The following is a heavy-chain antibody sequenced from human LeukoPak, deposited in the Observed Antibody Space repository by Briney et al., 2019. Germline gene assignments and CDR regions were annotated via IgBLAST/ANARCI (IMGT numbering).Heavy chain of an antibody. D-gene: IGHD1-26*01. CDR3: ARAPRFRLVGVPKGPFDP. CDR1: GFTFSSYS. V-gene: IGHV3-21*04. CDR2: ITSSSSYI. J-gene: IGHJ5*02. Sequence: PGGSLRLSCAGSGFTFSSYSMNWARQAPGKVLEWVSSITSSSSYIYYADSVKGRFTISRDNAKNSLYLQMDTLRAEDTAVYYCARAPRFRLVGVPKGPFDPWGQGTLVTVSS.